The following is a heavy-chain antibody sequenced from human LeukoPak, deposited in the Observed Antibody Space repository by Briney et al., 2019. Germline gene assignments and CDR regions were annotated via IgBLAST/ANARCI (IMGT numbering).Heavy chain of an antibody. Sequence: ASVKVSCKASGYTFIDYYMHWVRQAPGQGLEWMGIINPSGTSTNYAQKFQGRVTMTRNTSISTAYMELSSLRSEDTAVYYCARAPRNMVRGDLLYYFDYWGQGTLVTVSS. CDR1: GYTFIDYY. CDR2: INPSGTST. D-gene: IGHD3-10*01. CDR3: ARAPRNMVRGDLLYYFDY. J-gene: IGHJ4*02. V-gene: IGHV1-46*01.